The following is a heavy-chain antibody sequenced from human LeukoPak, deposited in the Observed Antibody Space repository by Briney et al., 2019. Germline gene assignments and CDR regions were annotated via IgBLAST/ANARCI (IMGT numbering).Heavy chain of an antibody. Sequence: SETLSLTCTVSGGSISSGGYYWSWIRQHPGKGLEWIGYIYYSGGTYYNPSLKSRVTISVDTSKNQFSLKLSSVTAADTAVYYCARLVFYYDSSAYYFDYWGQGTLVTVSS. CDR2: IYYSGGT. D-gene: IGHD3-22*01. V-gene: IGHV4-31*03. CDR1: GGSISSGGYY. J-gene: IGHJ4*02. CDR3: ARLVFYYDSSAYYFDY.